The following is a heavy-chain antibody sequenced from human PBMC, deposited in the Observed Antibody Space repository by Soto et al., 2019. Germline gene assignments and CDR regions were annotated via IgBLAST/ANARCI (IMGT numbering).Heavy chain of an antibody. V-gene: IGHV1-2*02. J-gene: IGHJ4*02. Sequence: QVQLVQSGAEVKKPGASVKVSCKASGYTFTGYYMHWVRQAPGQGLEWMGWINPNTGGTNYAQKFQGRVTMTRDTSISTVYMELSRLRSDDTALYYCARVNVVVVATTREYYFDYWGQGTLFTVSS. D-gene: IGHD2-15*01. CDR1: GYTFTGYY. CDR3: ARVNVVVVATTREYYFDY. CDR2: INPNTGGT.